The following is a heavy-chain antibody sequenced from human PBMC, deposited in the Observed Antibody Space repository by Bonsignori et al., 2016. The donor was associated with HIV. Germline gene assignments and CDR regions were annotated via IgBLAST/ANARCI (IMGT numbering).Heavy chain of an antibody. D-gene: IGHD2-21*01. CDR3: ARDLGEDAYCGGDCLPYYFDY. Sequence: WVRQAPGQGLEWMGWISAYNGNTNYAQKLQGRVTMTTDTSTSTAYMELRSLRSDDTAVYYCARDLGEDAYCGGDCLPYYFDYWGQGTLVTVSS. J-gene: IGHJ4*02. V-gene: IGHV1-18*01. CDR2: ISAYNGNT.